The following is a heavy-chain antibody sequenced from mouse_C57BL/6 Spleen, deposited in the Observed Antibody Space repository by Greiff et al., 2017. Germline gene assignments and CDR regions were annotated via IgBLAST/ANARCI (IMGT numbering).Heavy chain of an antibody. Sequence: QVQLQQPGAELVRPGTSVKLSCKASGYTFTSYWMHWVKQRPGQGLEWIGVIDPSDSYTNYNQKFKGKATLTVDKSSSTAYMQLSSLTSEDSAVYYCARDDYEKDYFDYGGQGTTLTVSS. D-gene: IGHD2-4*01. CDR2: IDPSDSYT. J-gene: IGHJ2*01. CDR1: GYTFTSYW. V-gene: IGHV1-59*01. CDR3: ARDDYEKDYFDY.